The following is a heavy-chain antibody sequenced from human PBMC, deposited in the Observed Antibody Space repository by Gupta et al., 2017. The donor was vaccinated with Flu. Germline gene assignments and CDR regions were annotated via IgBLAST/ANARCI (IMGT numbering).Heavy chain of an antibody. D-gene: IGHD1-1*01. CDR3: AKDLGNWSPDY. J-gene: IGHJ4*02. CDR2: ISDSGDST. V-gene: IGHV3-23*01. CDR1: GFPFSIYA. Sequence: EVQLLESGGGLVQPGGSLSLSCAASGFPFSIYAMNWVRQAPGKGLEWVSSISDSGDSTYYADSVKGRFTISRDNSKNTLYLQINSLTPEDTAVYYCAKDLGNWSPDYWGQGTLVTVSS.